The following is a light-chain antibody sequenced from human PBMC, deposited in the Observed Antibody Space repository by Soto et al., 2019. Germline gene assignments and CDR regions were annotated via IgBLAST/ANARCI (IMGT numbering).Light chain of an antibody. CDR3: QQYGSSPRT. CDR1: QSVSSSY. J-gene: IGKJ1*01. Sequence: EIVLTQSPGTLSLSPGERATLSCRASQSVSSSYLAWYQQKPGQAPMLLIYGASSRASGIPDSFSGSGSGTDFTLTISRLEPDDFAVYYCQQYGSSPRTFGQGTKVEIK. V-gene: IGKV3-20*01. CDR2: GAS.